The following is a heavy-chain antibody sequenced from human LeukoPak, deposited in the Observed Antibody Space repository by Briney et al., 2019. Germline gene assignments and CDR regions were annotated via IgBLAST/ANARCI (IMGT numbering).Heavy chain of an antibody. J-gene: IGHJ4*02. CDR1: GCTLSSYS. CDR3: ARDYTEGITWYYYFDY. CDR2: LSVGGGDT. D-gene: IGHD3-16*01. V-gene: IGHV3-23*01. Sequence: GGSLRLSWAASGCTLSSYSMSWVRQAPGKGLEWVAALSVGGGDTYYADSVKGRFTLSRDISKSTLYLQMNGLRAEDTATYYCARDYTEGITWYYYFDYWGQGTLVSVSS.